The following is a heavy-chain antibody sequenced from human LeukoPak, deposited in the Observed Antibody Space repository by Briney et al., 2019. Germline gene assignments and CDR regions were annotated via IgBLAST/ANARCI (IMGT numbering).Heavy chain of an antibody. Sequence: KTSETLSLTCAVYGGSFSGYYWSWIRQPPGKGLEWIGYIYYSGSTNYNPSLKSRVTISVDTSKNQFSLKLSSVTAADTAVYYCARDLYDSSGFNPSLGYWGQGTLVTVSS. D-gene: IGHD3-22*01. CDR1: GGSFSGYY. CDR3: ARDLYDSSGFNPSLGY. CDR2: IYYSGST. J-gene: IGHJ4*02. V-gene: IGHV4-59*01.